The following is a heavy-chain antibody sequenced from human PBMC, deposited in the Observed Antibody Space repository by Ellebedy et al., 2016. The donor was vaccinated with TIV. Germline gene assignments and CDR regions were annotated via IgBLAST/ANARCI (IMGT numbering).Heavy chain of an antibody. CDR3: AKDRIVGARKFDD. J-gene: IGHJ4*02. Sequence: PGGSLRPSCAASGFTFDNYAMSWVRQAPGKGLEWVSTISNSGESTNNADSGKGRFTISRDNSKNTLYLQMNGLRAEDTAVYYCAKDRIVGARKFDDWGQGTLVTVSS. D-gene: IGHD1-26*01. CDR1: GFTFDNYA. V-gene: IGHV3-23*01. CDR2: ISNSGEST.